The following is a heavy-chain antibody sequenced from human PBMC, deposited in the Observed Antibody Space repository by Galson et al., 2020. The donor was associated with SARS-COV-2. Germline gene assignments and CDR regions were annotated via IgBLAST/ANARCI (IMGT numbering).Heavy chain of an antibody. D-gene: IGHD3-22*01. CDR1: GFTFSSYA. Sequence: GGSLRLSCVASGFTFSSYAMSWVRQAPGKGLEWVSDISAGGGSTYYAESVKGRFTISRDNSKNTLYLQMNSLRAEDTAIYFCAKDPRYYDNSGYYSFYFDYWGQGTLVTVSS. CDR3: AKDPRYYDNSGYYSFYFDY. V-gene: IGHV3-23*01. CDR2: ISAGGGST. J-gene: IGHJ4*02.